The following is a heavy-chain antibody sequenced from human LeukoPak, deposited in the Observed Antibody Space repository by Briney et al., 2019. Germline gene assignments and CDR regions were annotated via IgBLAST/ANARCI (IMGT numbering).Heavy chain of an antibody. CDR1: GFTFSDYA. D-gene: IGHD3-22*01. J-gene: IGHJ4*02. CDR2: MSFSGGSA. Sequence: PAGGSLRLSCAASGFTFSDYAMSWVRQAPRKGLEWVSIMSFSGGSAYYADSVKGRFTISRDNAKNTLYLQMNSLRAEDTAVYYCARGTYYYDSSGYSPGSYWGQGTLVTVSS. V-gene: IGHV3-23*01. CDR3: ARGTYYYDSSGYSPGSY.